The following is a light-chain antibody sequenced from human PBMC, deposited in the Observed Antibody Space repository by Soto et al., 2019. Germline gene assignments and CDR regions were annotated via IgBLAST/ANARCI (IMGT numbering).Light chain of an antibody. V-gene: IGKV1-8*01. CDR3: QHYYTYPYT. J-gene: IGKJ1*01. CDR2: GAS. CDR1: QDIRDY. Sequence: AIRMTQSPSSLSASTGDRVTITCRASQDIRDYLVWYQQKPGKAPKVLIHGASTLQGGVSSRFSGSRSGTDFTLTINSLQPEDFATYYCQHYYTYPYTFGQGTKVEV.